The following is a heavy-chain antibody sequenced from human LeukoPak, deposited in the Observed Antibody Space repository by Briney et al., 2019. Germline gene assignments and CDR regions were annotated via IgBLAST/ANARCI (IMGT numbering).Heavy chain of an antibody. CDR1: GGSISSSGYF. D-gene: IGHD5-12*01. V-gene: IGHV4-39*01. CDR3: ATRYCPYSGCNFFPHY. Sequence: SETLSLTCTASGGSISSSGYFWGWIRQPPGKGLERIGNIHYSGSTYYNPSLKSRVTISVDTSKNQFSLKLTSVTAADTAMYYCATRYCPYSGCNFFPHYWGQGTLVTVSS. CDR2: IHYSGST. J-gene: IGHJ4*02.